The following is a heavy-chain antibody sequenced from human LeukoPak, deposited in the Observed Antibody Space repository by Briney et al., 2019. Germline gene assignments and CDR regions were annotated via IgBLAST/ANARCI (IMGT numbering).Heavy chain of an antibody. CDR1: GFTFSSYS. J-gene: IGHJ4*02. D-gene: IGHD2-21*02. V-gene: IGHV3-21*01. Sequence: GGSLRLSCAASGFTFSSYSTNWVRQAPGKGLEWVSSISSSSSYIYYADSVKGRFTISRDNAKNSLYLQMNSLRAENTAVYYCARDIGGDIVVVTAIPGIDYWGQGTLVTVSS. CDR3: ARDIGGDIVVVTAIPGIDY. CDR2: ISSSSSYI.